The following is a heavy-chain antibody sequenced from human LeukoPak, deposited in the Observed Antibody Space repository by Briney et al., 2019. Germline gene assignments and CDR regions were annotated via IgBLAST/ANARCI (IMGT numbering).Heavy chain of an antibody. V-gene: IGHV1-2*02. CDR1: GYTFTGYY. CDR3: ARARDCSGGSCYSNVYYYGMDV. Sequence: ASVKVSCKASGYTFTGYYMHWVRQAPGQGLEWMGWINPNSGGTNYAQKFQGRVTMTRDTSISTAYMELSRLRSDDTAVYYCARARDCSGGSCYSNVYYYGMDVWGQGTTVTVSS. CDR2: INPNSGGT. D-gene: IGHD2-15*01. J-gene: IGHJ6*02.